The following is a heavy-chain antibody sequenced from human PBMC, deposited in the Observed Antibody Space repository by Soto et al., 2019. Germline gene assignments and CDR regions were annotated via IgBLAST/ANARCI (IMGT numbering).Heavy chain of an antibody. CDR2: INPNSGGT. Sequence: QVQLVQSGAEVRKPGASVKVSCKASGYTFTGSYMHWVRQAPGQGLEWTGWINPNSGGTNYANKYQGRVTMTRDTCISTADMELSRLRSDDTAVYYCARDLLGIAAAGSYGMDVWGQGTTVTGSS. CDR3: ARDLLGIAAAGSYGMDV. D-gene: IGHD6-13*01. J-gene: IGHJ6*02. V-gene: IGHV1-2*02. CDR1: GYTFTGSY.